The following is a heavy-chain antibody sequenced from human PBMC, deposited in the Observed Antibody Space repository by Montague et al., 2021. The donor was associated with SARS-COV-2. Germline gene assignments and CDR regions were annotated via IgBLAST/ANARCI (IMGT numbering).Heavy chain of an antibody. Sequence: SETRSLTCAVYGGSFSAHSWSWIRQSPGKGLEWIEEINHRGSTTYMSSLKSRVTMSVDTSKNQFSLKMSSVTAADTAIYYCARGGLAGGNYDIWSFSYTSPLDYWGQGTQVTVSS. CDR3: ARGGLAGGNYDIWSFSYTSPLDY. CDR1: GGSFSAHS. D-gene: IGHD3-3*01. J-gene: IGHJ4*02. CDR2: INHRGST. V-gene: IGHV4-34*01.